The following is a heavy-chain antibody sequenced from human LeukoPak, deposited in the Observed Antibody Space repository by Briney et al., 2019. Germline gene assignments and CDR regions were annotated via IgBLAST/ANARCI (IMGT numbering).Heavy chain of an antibody. D-gene: IGHD4-23*01. CDR3: AKARWAPTYYDY. J-gene: IGHJ4*02. Sequence: GGSLRLSCAASGFTFSSYAMSWVRQAPGKGLEWVSAISGSGSSTYYADSVKGRFTISGDNSKNTLYLQMNSLRAEDTAVYYCAKARWAPTYYDYWGQGTLVTVSS. CDR1: GFTFSSYA. V-gene: IGHV3-23*01. CDR2: ISGSGSST.